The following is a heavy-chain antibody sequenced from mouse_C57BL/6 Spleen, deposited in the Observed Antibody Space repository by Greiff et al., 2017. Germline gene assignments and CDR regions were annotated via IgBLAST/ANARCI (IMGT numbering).Heavy chain of an antibody. CDR3: AGYGSSYYWYFDV. CDR2: IHPNSGST. CDR1: GYTFTSYW. D-gene: IGHD1-1*01. V-gene: IGHV1-64*01. Sequence: QVQLQQPGPELVKPGASVKLSCKASGYTFTSYWMHWVKQRPGQGLEWIGMIHPNSGSTNYNEKFKSKATLTVDKSSSTAYMQLSSLTSEDSAVYYCAGYGSSYYWYFDVWGTGTTVTVSS. J-gene: IGHJ1*03.